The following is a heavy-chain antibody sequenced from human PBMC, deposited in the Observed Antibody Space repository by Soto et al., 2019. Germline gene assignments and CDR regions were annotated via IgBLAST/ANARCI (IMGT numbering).Heavy chain of an antibody. CDR1: GFTFSSYA. V-gene: IGHV3-23*01. CDR2: ISGSGGST. J-gene: IGHJ4*02. CDR3: AKDAFPPTIFGVVMVFDY. Sequence: EVQLLESGGGLVQPGGSLRLSCAASGFTFSSYAMSWVRQAPGKGLEWVSAISGSGGSTYYADSVKGRFTISRDNSKNTLYLQMNSLRADDTAVYYCAKDAFPPTIFGVVMVFDYWGQGTLVTVSS. D-gene: IGHD3-3*01.